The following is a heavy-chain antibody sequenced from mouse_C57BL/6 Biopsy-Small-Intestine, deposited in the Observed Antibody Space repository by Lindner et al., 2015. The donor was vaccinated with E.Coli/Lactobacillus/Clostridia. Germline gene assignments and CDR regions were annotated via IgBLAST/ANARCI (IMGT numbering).Heavy chain of an antibody. Sequence: VQLQESGPELVKPGASVKISCKASGCAFSTSWMNWVKQKPGKGLEWIGRSYPGDGNANYNGKFKGKATLTADKSSNTAYMQLSSLTSEDSAVYFCTRPSDDYGGVFAYWGQGTLVTVSA. CDR2: SYPGDGNA. J-gene: IGHJ3*01. D-gene: IGHD2-4*01. CDR3: TRPSDDYGGVFAY. V-gene: IGHV1-82*01. CDR1: GCAFSTSW.